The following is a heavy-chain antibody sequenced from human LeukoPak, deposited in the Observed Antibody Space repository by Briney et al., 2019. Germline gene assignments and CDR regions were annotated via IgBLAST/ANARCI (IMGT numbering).Heavy chain of an antibody. CDR3: ARARYCSGGSCYCTAYYYCGMDV. V-gene: IGHV1-69*06. J-gene: IGHJ6*04. D-gene: IGHD2-15*01. CDR2: IIPIFGTA. CDR1: RGTSSSYA. Sequence: SAKVSCAPSRGTSSSYAISCVPHTPRQGLEWMGGIIPIFGTANYAQTFQGRVTITADKATSTAYMELSSLRSEGTAVYYWARARYCSGGSCYCTAYYYCGMDVWGKGTTVTVSS.